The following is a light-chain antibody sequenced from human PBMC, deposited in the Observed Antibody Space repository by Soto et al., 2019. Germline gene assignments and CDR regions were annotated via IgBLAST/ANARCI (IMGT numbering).Light chain of an antibody. J-gene: IGKJ4*01. CDR2: DAS. CDR3: QQRGNWPLT. Sequence: EIVLTQSPATLSLSPGERATLSCRASQSVSSNLAWYQQKPGQAPTLLIYDASYRAAGIPARFSGSGSGTDFTLTISGLEPEDFAVYYCQQRGNWPLTFGGGTTV. V-gene: IGKV3-11*01. CDR1: QSVSSN.